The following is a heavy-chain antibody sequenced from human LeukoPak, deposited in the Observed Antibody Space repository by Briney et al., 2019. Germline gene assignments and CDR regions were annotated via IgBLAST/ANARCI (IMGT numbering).Heavy chain of an antibody. CDR1: GFTVSSNY. V-gene: IGHV3-66*01. D-gene: IGHD6-6*01. CDR3: ARGQGIAARGWFDP. CDR2: IYSGGSA. J-gene: IGHJ5*02. Sequence: GGSLRLSCAASGFTVSSNYMSWVRQAPGKGLEWVSVIYSGGSAYYADSVKGRFTISRDNSRNTLYLQMNSLRAEDTAVYYCARGQGIAARGWFDPWGQGTLVTVSS.